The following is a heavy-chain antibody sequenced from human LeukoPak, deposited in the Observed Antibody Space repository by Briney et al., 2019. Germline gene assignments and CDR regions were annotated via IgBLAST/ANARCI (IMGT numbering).Heavy chain of an antibody. CDR1: GYTFTDYY. D-gene: IGHD2-15*01. CDR3: ARDLDIVVVAAAVRHYGLDV. J-gene: IGHJ6*02. Sequence: ASVKVSCKASGYTFTDYYMHWVRQAPGQGLEWMGWINPNSGGTNYAQKFQGRVTMTTDTSTTTAYMELRSLRSDDTAVYYCARDLDIVVVAAAVRHYGLDVWGQGTTVTVSS. V-gene: IGHV1-2*02. CDR2: INPNSGGT.